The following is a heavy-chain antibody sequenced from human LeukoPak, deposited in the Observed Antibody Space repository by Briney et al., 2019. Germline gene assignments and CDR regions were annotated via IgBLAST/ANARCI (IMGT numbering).Heavy chain of an antibody. CDR3: ARLSPPDYYDSCGYYYPN. D-gene: IGHD3-22*01. V-gene: IGHV2-70*11. J-gene: IGHJ4*02. CDR1: GFSLSTSGIC. CDR2: IDWDDDK. Sequence: SGPALVKPTQTLTLTCTFSGFSLSTSGICVSWIRQPPGKALEWLARIDWDDDKYYSTSLKTRLTISKYTSKNQVVLTMTNMDPVDTATYYCARLSPPDYYDSCGYYYPNWGQGTLVTVSS.